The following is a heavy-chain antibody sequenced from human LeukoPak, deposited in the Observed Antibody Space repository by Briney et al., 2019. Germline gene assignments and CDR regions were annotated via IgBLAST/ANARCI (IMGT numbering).Heavy chain of an antibody. CDR1: GGSFSGYY. Sequence: SETLSLTCAVYGGSFSGYYWSWIRQPPGKGLEWIGEINHSGSTNYNPSLKSRVTISVDTSKNQFSLKLSSVTAADTAVYYCARGRTVAGTFYVSWGQGTLVTVSS. J-gene: IGHJ5*02. D-gene: IGHD6-19*01. CDR2: INHSGST. V-gene: IGHV4-34*01. CDR3: ARGRTVAGTFYVS.